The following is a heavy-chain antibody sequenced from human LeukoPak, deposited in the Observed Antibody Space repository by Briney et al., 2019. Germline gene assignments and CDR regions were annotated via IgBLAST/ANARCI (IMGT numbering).Heavy chain of an antibody. CDR3: AIGGDSTTSCYRCFDY. J-gene: IGHJ4*02. V-gene: IGHV5-51*01. Sequence: GASLQISCQGSGSRFTNYWIGWVRQLPGKGLEWMGLIYPDDSDTRYSPSFQGQVTISADKSISTAYLQWSSLKASDTAMYYCAIGGDSTTSCYRCFDYWGQGTLVTVSS. D-gene: IGHD2-2*02. CDR2: IYPDDSDT. CDR1: GSRFTNYW.